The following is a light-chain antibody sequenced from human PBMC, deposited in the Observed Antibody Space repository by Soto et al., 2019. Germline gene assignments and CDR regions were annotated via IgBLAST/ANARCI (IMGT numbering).Light chain of an antibody. CDR3: SSYTSASSPLV. V-gene: IGLV2-14*01. CDR2: DVS. CDR1: GSDVGGYNY. Sequence: QSALTQPASVSGSPGQSITISCTGTGSDVGGYNYVSWYQQHPGKAPKVMIYDVSNRPSGVSNRFSGSKSGNTASLTISGGHADDEADYYCSSYTSASSPLVFGGGTKLTVL. J-gene: IGLJ2*01.